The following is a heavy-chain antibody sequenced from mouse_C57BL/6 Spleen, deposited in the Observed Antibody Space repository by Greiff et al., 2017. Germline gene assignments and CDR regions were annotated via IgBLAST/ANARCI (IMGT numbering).Heavy chain of an antibody. D-gene: IGHD1-2*01. V-gene: IGHV7-3*01. Sequence: EVKVVESGGGLVQPGGSLSLSCAASGFTFTDYYMSWVRQPPGKALEWLGFIRNKANGYTTEYSASVKGRFTISRDNSQSILYLQMNALRAEDSATYYCARLATAYYFDYWGQGTTLTVSS. CDR1: GFTFTDYY. CDR2: IRNKANGYTT. CDR3: ARLATAYYFDY. J-gene: IGHJ2*01.